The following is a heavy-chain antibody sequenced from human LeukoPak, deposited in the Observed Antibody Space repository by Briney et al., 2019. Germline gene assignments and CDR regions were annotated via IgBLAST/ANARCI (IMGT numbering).Heavy chain of an antibody. Sequence: GGSLRLSCAASGFTFSSYWMSWVRQAPGKGLEWVANIKQDGGEKYYVDSVKGRFTISRDSAKNSLYLQMNSLRAEDTAVYYCARPAYPRHDSSGYYLEWGQGTLVTVSS. J-gene: IGHJ4*02. D-gene: IGHD3-22*01. V-gene: IGHV3-7*01. CDR2: IKQDGGEK. CDR1: GFTFSSYW. CDR3: ARPAYPRHDSSGYYLE.